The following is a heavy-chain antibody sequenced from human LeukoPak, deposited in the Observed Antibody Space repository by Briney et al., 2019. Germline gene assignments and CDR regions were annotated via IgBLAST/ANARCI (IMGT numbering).Heavy chain of an antibody. CDR3: AKAKSGSYSPFDY. Sequence: GGSLRLSCTASGFTFSNYAMSWVRQGPGKGLEWVSGLSGGYGSTYYADSMKGRFTISRDNSWNTLYLQMNSLRAEDTAVYYCAKAKSGSYSPFDYWGQGTLVTVSS. CDR2: LSGGYGST. D-gene: IGHD1-26*01. CDR1: GFTFSNYA. V-gene: IGHV3-23*01. J-gene: IGHJ4*02.